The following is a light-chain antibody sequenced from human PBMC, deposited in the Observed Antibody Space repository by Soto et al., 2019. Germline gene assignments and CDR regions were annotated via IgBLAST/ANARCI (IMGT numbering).Light chain of an antibody. CDR1: QTINNW. CDR3: QQYDSYSPIT. V-gene: IGKV1-5*03. Sequence: DIPMTQSPSTLSASVGDRVTITCRASQTINNWLAWYQQKPGKAPKLLIYQASILQSEVPSRFSGIGSGTEFTLTISSLQPDDFATYYCQQYDSYSPITFGQGTRL. J-gene: IGKJ5*01. CDR2: QAS.